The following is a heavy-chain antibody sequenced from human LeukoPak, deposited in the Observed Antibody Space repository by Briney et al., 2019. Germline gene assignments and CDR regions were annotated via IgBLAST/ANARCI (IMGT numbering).Heavy chain of an antibody. J-gene: IGHJ4*02. V-gene: IGHV3-30*04. Sequence: GGSLRLSCAASGFSSSGYAMHWVRQAPGNGLEWVTVISYDGSATYYSDSVKGRFTISRDNSKNTLYLQMNSLRAEDTAVYYCARTFWDKSNGYDYYFDYWGQGSLVTVSS. D-gene: IGHD5-12*01. CDR3: ARTFWDKSNGYDYYFDY. CDR1: GFSSSGYA. CDR2: ISYDGSAT.